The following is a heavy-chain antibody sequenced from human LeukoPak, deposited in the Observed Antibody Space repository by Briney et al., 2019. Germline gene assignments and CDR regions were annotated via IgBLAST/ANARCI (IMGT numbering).Heavy chain of an antibody. CDR1: GFTFSSYA. CDR2: ISGSGGGT. J-gene: IGHJ4*02. CDR3: ARGRIGPDY. Sequence: GGSLRLSCVASGFTFSSYAMSWVRQAPGKGLEWVSGISGSGGGTYYADSVKGRFTISRDNSKNTLYLQMSSLRAEDTAVYYCARGRIGPDYWGQGTLVTVPS. D-gene: IGHD2-15*01. V-gene: IGHV3-23*01.